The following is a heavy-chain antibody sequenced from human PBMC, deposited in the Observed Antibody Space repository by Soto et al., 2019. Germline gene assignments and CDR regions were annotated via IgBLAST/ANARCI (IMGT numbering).Heavy chain of an antibody. Sequence: RASVKVSCKASGYTFTSYYMHWVRQAPGQGLEWMGIINPSGGSTSYAQKFQGRVTMTRDTSTSTVYMELSSLRSEDTAVYYCARGRGPGIAVAGTYDYYYYGMDVWGQGTTVTVSS. D-gene: IGHD6-19*01. CDR3: ARGRGPGIAVAGTYDYYYYGMDV. J-gene: IGHJ6*02. V-gene: IGHV1-46*01. CDR2: INPSGGST. CDR1: GYTFTSYY.